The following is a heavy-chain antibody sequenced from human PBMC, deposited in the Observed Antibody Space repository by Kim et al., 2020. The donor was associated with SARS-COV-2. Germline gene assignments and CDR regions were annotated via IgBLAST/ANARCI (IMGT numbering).Heavy chain of an antibody. V-gene: IGHV4-59*10. Sequence: NSNPPLKSRGTMSVDTSKNQFSLKLSSVTAADTAVYYCARSNLPATHFDYWGQGTLVTVSS. CDR3: ARSNLPATHFDY. J-gene: IGHJ4*02. D-gene: IGHD2-2*01.